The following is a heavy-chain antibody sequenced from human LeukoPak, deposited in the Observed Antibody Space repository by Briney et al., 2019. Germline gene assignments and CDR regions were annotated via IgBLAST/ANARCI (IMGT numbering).Heavy chain of an antibody. V-gene: IGHV1-2*02. D-gene: IGHD6-19*01. Sequence: ASVKVSCKASGYTFTGYYMHWVRQAPGQGLEWMGWINPNSGGTNYAQKFQGRVTMTRDTSISTAYMELSRLRSDDTAVYYCASGTYRRIAVAGTVDYWGQGTLVTVSS. CDR2: INPNSGGT. CDR1: GYTFTGYY. CDR3: ASGTYRRIAVAGTVDY. J-gene: IGHJ4*02.